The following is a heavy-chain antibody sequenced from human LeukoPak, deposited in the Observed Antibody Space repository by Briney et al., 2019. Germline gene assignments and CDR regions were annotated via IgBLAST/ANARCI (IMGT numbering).Heavy chain of an antibody. CDR1: GYTFTGYY. CDR3: ARAGCRSTSCYTRLVY. V-gene: IGHV1-2*02. D-gene: IGHD2-2*02. J-gene: IGHJ4*02. Sequence: ASVKVSCKASGYTFTGYYMHWGRQAPGQGLVGMGWINPNSGGTNYAQKFQGRVTMTRDTSISTAYMELSRLRSDDTAVYYCARAGCRSTSCYTRLVYWGQGTLVTVSS. CDR2: INPNSGGT.